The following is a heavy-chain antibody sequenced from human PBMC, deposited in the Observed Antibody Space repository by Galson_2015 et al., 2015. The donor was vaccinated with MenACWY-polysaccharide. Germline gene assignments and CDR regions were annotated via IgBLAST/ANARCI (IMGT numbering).Heavy chain of an antibody. J-gene: IGHJ4*02. CDR3: ARDGDNDLPLDY. V-gene: IGHV3-23*01. Sequence: SLRLSCAASGFALSNFGMSWVRQAPGKGLEWVSSSSGSGSTTYYADFAKGRFTISRDNSKDTLSLQMSSLRVDDTAVYYCARDGDNDLPLDYWGQGTLVTVSS. D-gene: IGHD2-21*01. CDR2: SSGSGSTT. CDR1: GFALSNFG.